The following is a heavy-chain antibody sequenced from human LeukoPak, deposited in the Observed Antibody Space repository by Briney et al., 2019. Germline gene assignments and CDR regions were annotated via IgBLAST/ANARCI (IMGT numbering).Heavy chain of an antibody. V-gene: IGHV1-8*03. CDR1: GYTFTSYH. J-gene: IGHJ4*02. Sequence: ASVKVSCKTSGYTFTSYHINWVRQATGQGVAWMGWMNPYSGDRGYAQKFQGRVSITSDTSISTAYLELSSLRSDDTAVYFCARTTSLTASGYDYWGQGTLVTVSS. D-gene: IGHD4-17*01. CDR3: ARTTSLTASGYDY. CDR2: MNPYSGDR.